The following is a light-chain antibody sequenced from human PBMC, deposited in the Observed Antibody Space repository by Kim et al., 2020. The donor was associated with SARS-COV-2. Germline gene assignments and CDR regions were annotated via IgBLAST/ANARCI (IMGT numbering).Light chain of an antibody. Sequence: LSVSPGERATLSCRASQSVSSNLAWYQQKPGQAPRLLIYGASTRATGIPARFSGSGSGTEFTLTISSLQSKDFAVYYCQQYDRGYTFGQGTKLEI. CDR1: QSVSSN. J-gene: IGKJ2*01. CDR2: GAS. V-gene: IGKV3-15*01. CDR3: QQYDRGYT.